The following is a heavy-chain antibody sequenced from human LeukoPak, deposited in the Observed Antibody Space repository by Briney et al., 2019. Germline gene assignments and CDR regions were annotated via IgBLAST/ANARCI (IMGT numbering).Heavy chain of an antibody. CDR3: ARDADGAPHTLDY. Sequence: QPGGSLRLSCAVSGFTFRNYAMAWVRQVPGKGLEWVSAISASGRNTYYAGSVRGRFIISRDDSNNALYLQMNSLRAEDTALYYCARDADGAPHTLDYWGQGTLVTVSS. V-gene: IGHV3-23*01. D-gene: IGHD4-17*01. J-gene: IGHJ4*02. CDR1: GFTFRNYA. CDR2: ISASGRNT.